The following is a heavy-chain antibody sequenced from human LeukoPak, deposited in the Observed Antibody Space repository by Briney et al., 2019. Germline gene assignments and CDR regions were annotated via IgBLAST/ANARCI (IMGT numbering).Heavy chain of an antibody. CDR1: GYTFTSYD. V-gene: IGHV1-18*01. J-gene: IGHJ4*02. Sequence: GASVKVSCKASGYTFTSYDINWVRQATGQGLEWMGWISAYNGNTNYAQKLQGRVTMTTDTSTSTAYMELRSLRSDDTAVYYCEWLGTTAYWGQGTLVTVSS. CDR2: ISAYNGNT. CDR3: EWLGTTAY. D-gene: IGHD6-19*01.